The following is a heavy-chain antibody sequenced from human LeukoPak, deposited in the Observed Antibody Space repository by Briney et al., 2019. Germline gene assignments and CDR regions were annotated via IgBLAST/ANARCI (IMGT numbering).Heavy chain of an antibody. CDR1: GGSISSGSYY. CDR3: ARDMAAAGIYFDY. V-gene: IGHV4-61*02. Sequence: SETLSLTCTVSGGSISSGSYYWSWIRQPAGKGLEWIGRIYTSGSTNYNPSLKSRVTISVDTSKNQFSLKLSSVTAADTAVYYCARDMAAAGIYFDYWGQGTLVTDSS. J-gene: IGHJ4*02. D-gene: IGHD6-13*01. CDR2: IYTSGST.